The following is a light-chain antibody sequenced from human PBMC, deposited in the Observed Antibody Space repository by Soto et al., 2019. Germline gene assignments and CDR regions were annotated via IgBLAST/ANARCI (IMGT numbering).Light chain of an antibody. Sequence: TLSCMASRVSSSYLAWYQHKPGQAPRLLIYGPPTRATGIPARFSGSGSGTEFTLTTTILQSEDFAVYYCHQYKSGPRKLGQGTKG. CDR1: RVSSSY. CDR3: HQYKSGPRK. J-gene: IGKJ1*01. CDR2: GPP. V-gene: IGKV3D-15*01.